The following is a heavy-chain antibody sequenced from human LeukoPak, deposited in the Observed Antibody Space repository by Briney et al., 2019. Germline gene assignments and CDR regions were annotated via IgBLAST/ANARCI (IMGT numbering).Heavy chain of an antibody. D-gene: IGHD5-12*01. CDR1: GFTFSNAW. J-gene: IGHJ4*02. Sequence: PGGSLRLSCAASGFTFSNAWMSWVRQAPGKGLEWVGRIKSKTDGGTTDYAAPVKGRFTISRGDSKNTLYLQMNSLKAEDTAVYYCTTDIVATVSDYWGQGTLVTVSS. CDR3: TTDIVATVSDY. CDR2: IKSKTDGGTT. V-gene: IGHV3-15*01.